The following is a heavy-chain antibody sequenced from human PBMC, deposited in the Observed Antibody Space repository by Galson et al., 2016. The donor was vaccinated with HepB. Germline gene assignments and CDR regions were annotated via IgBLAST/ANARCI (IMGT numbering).Heavy chain of an antibody. D-gene: IGHD4/OR15-4a*01. Sequence: QSGAEVKKPGESLKISCQAFGYRSTNYWIGWVRQMPGTGLAWLGLIYFGGFETRYSPSFQGRVIVSADRSINTAYLQWGSLEASDTAIYYCAGATHGNTWFDYWGQGTQVTVSS. CDR2: IYFGGFET. J-gene: IGHJ4*02. CDR3: AGATHGNTWFDY. V-gene: IGHV5-51*01. CDR1: GYRSTNYW.